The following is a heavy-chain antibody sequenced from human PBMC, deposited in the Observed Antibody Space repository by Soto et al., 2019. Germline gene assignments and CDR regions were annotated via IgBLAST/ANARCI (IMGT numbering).Heavy chain of an antibody. CDR1: GGSISSGGYY. V-gene: IGHV4-31*03. CDR3: ARAYCSGGSCFLFDY. Sequence: SETLSLTCTVSGGSISSGGYYWSWIRQHPGKGLEWIGYIYYSGSTYYNPSLKSRVTISVDSSKNQFSLKLSSVTAADTAVYYCARAYCSGGSCFLFDYWGQGTLVTVSS. D-gene: IGHD2-15*01. CDR2: IYYSGST. J-gene: IGHJ4*02.